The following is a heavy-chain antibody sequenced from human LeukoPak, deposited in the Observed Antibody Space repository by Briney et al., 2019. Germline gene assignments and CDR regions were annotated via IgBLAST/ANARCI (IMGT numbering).Heavy chain of an antibody. Sequence: ASVKVSCKASGFTFTSSAMQWVRQARGQRLEWIGWIVVGSGNTNYAQKFQERVTITRDKSTSTAYMELSSLRSEDTAVYYCAADRGYSSGWEVWGKGTTVTVSS. CDR2: IVVGSGNT. D-gene: IGHD6-19*01. CDR1: GFTFTSSA. J-gene: IGHJ6*04. CDR3: AADRGYSSGWEV. V-gene: IGHV1-58*02.